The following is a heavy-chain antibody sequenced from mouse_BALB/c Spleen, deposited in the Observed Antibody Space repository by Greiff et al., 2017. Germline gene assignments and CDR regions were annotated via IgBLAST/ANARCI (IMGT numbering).Heavy chain of an antibody. CDR3: ARDAGNYRKTFAY. CDR2: IRNKANGYTT. V-gene: IGHV7-3*02. CDR1: GFTFTDYY. D-gene: IGHD2-1*01. J-gene: IGHJ3*01. Sequence: EVKLMESGGGLVQPGGSLRLSCATSGFTFTDYYMSWVRQPPGKALEWLGFIRNKANGYTTEYSASVKGRFTISRDNSQSILYLQMNTLRAEDSATYYCARDAGNYRKTFAYWGQGTLVTVSA.